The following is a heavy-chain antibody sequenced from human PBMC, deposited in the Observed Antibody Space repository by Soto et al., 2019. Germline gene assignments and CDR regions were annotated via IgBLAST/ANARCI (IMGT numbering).Heavy chain of an antibody. V-gene: IGHV3-9*01. CDR3: ARVGRGSYFEYVQH. CDR2: LCWTGDCI. CDR1: GFTFDNYA. Sequence: EVQLVDSGGGLVQPGGSLRLSCAASGFTFDNYAMHWVRQAPGEGLEWVSGLCWTGDCIVYADSVRGRFTVARDNAKNSHYLQMNSLRHEDTALCYCARVGRGSYFEYVQHGGPGTLVTVCS. D-gene: IGHD1-26*01. J-gene: IGHJ1*01.